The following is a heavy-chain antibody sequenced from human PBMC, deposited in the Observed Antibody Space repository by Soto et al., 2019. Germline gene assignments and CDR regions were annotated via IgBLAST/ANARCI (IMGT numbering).Heavy chain of an antibody. J-gene: IGHJ4*02. V-gene: IGHV4-61*01. CDR3: ARGLDFYGSGSPDLNGY. CDR2: INHSGAT. Sequence: PSETLSLTCTVSGGSVSRASYYWSWLRQPPGKGLEWIGNINHSGATNYNPSLKTRATISVDTSKKQFSLKLTSLTSADTAVYYCARGLDFYGSGSPDLNGYWGQGSPVTVSS. CDR1: GGSVSRASYY. D-gene: IGHD3-10*01.